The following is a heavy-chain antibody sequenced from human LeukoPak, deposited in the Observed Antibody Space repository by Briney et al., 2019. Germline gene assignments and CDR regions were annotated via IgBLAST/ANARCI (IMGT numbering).Heavy chain of an antibody. D-gene: IGHD2-2*01. Sequence: GGSLRLSRAASGFTFSDYYMSWLRQAPGKGLEWVSYISSSGSTIYYADSVKGRFTISRDNAKNSLYLQMNSLRAEDTAVYYCAREDCSSTSCYRANDYWGQGTLVTVSS. CDR1: GFTFSDYY. V-gene: IGHV3-11*04. CDR3: AREDCSSTSCYRANDY. J-gene: IGHJ4*02. CDR2: ISSSGSTI.